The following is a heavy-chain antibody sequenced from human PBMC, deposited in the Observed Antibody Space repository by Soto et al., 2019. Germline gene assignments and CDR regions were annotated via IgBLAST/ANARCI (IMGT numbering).Heavy chain of an antibody. Sequence: GGSLRLSCAASGFTFSSYSMNWVRQAPGKGLEWVSYISSSSSTIYYADSVKGRFTISRDNAKNSLYLQMNSLRAEDTAVYYCARGGRPLKPPPGIRGLVDYWGQGTLVTVSS. J-gene: IGHJ4*02. D-gene: IGHD3-10*01. CDR3: ARGGRPLKPPPGIRGLVDY. CDR2: ISSSSSTI. CDR1: GFTFSSYS. V-gene: IGHV3-48*01.